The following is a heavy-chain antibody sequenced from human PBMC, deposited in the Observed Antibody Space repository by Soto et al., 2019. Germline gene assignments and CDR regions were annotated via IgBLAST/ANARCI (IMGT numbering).Heavy chain of an antibody. CDR2: IRYVGSNK. Sequence: PGWFLRVSSAAFGLPFISYGMNWVRQAPGKGLEWVAGIRYVGSNKYYADSVKGRFTISRDNSKNTLSLEMNSLRPEDTAVYYCAKGEYYYGSGIQYYSMDVLGQGTRVSVSS. D-gene: IGHD3-10*01. CDR3: AKGEYYYGSGIQYYSMDV. J-gene: IGHJ6*02. V-gene: IGHV3-30*18. CDR1: GLPFISYG.